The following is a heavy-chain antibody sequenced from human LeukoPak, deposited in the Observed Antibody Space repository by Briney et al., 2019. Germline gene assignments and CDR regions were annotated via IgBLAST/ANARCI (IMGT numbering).Heavy chain of an antibody. V-gene: IGHV1-2*02. J-gene: IGHJ5*02. CDR2: ISPNSGGT. CDR1: GYTFTGYY. CDR3: ARGISGTTGTWYNWFDP. D-gene: IGHD1-1*01. Sequence: ASVKVSCKASGYTFTGYYMHWVRQAPGQGLEWMGWISPNSGGTNYAQKFQGRVTMARDTSISTAYMELSRLRSDDTAVYYCARGISGTTGTWYNWFDPWGQGTLVTVSS.